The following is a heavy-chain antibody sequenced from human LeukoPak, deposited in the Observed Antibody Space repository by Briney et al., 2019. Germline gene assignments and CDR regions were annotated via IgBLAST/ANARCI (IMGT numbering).Heavy chain of an antibody. V-gene: IGHV3-30*02. Sequence: GGSLRLSCAASGFTFSSYGMHWVRQAPGKGLEWVAFIQYDGSNKYCADSVKGRFTISRDNSKNTLYLQMNSLRAEDTAVYYCAKDRGLTGDLRGFDYWGQGTLVTVSS. CDR2: IQYDGSNK. J-gene: IGHJ4*02. CDR1: GFTFSSYG. CDR3: AKDRGLTGDLRGFDY. D-gene: IGHD7-27*01.